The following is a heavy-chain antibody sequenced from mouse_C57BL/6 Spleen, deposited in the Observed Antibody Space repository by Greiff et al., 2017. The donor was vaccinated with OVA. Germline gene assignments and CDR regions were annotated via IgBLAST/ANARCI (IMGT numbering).Heavy chain of an antibody. Sequence: EVKLMESEGGLVQPGSSMKLSCTASGFTFSDYYMAWVRQVPEKGLEWVANINYDGSSTYYLDSLKSRFIISRDNAKNILYLQMSSLKSEDTATYYCARGGFVYAMDYWGQGTSVTVSS. CDR2: INYDGSST. CDR1: GFTFSDYY. CDR3: ARGGFVYAMDY. V-gene: IGHV5-16*01. J-gene: IGHJ4*01.